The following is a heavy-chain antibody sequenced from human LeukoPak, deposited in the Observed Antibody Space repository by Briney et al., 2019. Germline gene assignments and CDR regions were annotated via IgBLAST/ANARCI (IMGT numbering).Heavy chain of an antibody. D-gene: IGHD3/OR15-3a*01. Sequence: GGSLRLSCAASGFVFRNYGMHWVRQAPGKGLEWVACIRYDGSKYADSVKGRFTISRDDSNNMAYLQMDSLKNEDTAVYYCTREDWDFDSWGQGTPVSVSS. CDR3: TREDWDFDS. J-gene: IGHJ4*02. CDR1: GFVFRNYG. V-gene: IGHV3-30*02. CDR2: IRYDGS.